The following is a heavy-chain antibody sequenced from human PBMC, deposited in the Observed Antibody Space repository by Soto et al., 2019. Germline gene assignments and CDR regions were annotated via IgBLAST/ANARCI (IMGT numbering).Heavy chain of an antibody. V-gene: IGHV3-74*01. D-gene: IGHD6-19*01. Sequence: EVQLVESGGGLVQPGGSLRLSCAASGFTFSSYWMHWVRQAPGKGLVCVSRINPDGSTTNYADSVKGRFTISRDNAKNTLYLQMNSLRAEDTAVYYCARVAVAAYHFDYWGQGTLVTVSS. CDR1: GFTFSSYW. CDR3: ARVAVAAYHFDY. J-gene: IGHJ4*02. CDR2: INPDGSTT.